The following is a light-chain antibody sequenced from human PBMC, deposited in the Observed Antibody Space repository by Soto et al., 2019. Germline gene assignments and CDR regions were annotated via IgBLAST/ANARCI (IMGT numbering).Light chain of an antibody. V-gene: IGKV1-8*01. CDR1: QYITSY. Sequence: AIRLTQSPSSLSASTGDRVTITCRASQYITSYLAWYQQKPGKAPKLLIYAASTLQSGVPSRFSGSGSGTDFTLTISCLQSEDFATYYRQQYYSFPLTFGGGTKVDIK. CDR3: QQYYSFPLT. CDR2: AAS. J-gene: IGKJ4*01.